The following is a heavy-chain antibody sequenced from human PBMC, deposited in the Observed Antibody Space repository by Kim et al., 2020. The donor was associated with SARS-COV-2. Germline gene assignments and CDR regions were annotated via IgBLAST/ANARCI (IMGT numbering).Heavy chain of an antibody. Sequence: YAQKCQGRVTMTEDTSTDTAYMELSSLRSEDTAVYYCATGSPITISWFDPWGQGTLVTVSS. CDR3: ATGSPITISWFDP. J-gene: IGHJ5*02. D-gene: IGHD3-3*01. V-gene: IGHV1-24*01.